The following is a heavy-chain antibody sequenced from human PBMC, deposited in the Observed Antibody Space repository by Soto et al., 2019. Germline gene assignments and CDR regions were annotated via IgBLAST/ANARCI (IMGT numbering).Heavy chain of an antibody. D-gene: IGHD3-10*01. CDR3: ASGARSGSYEYYYYMDV. V-gene: IGHV4-59*01. J-gene: IGHJ6*03. Sequence: PSETLSLTCTVSGGSISSYYWSWIRQPPGKGLEWIGYIYYSGSTNYNPSLKSRVTISVDTSKNQFSLKLSSVTAADTAVYYCASGARSGSYEYYYYMDVWGKGTTVTVSS. CDR2: IYYSGST. CDR1: GGSISSYY.